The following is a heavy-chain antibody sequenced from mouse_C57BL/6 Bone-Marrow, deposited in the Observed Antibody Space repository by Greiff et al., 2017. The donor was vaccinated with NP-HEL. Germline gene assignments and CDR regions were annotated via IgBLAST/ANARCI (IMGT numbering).Heavy chain of an antibody. CDR3: TTGGYGYYVGPWFAY. CDR2: IDPEDGDT. D-gene: IGHD2-3*01. Sequence: EVKLVESGAELVRPGASVKLSCTASGFNIKDYYMHWVKQRPEQGLEWIGRIDPEDGDTEYAPKFQGKATMTADTSSNTAYRQLSSLTSEDTAVYYCTTGGYGYYVGPWFAYWGQGTLVTVSA. CDR1: GFNIKDYY. J-gene: IGHJ3*01. V-gene: IGHV14-1*01.